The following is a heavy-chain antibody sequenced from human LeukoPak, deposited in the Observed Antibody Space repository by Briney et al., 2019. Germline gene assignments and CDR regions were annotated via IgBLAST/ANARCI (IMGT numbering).Heavy chain of an antibody. V-gene: IGHV4-30-4*01. D-gene: IGHD4-23*01. J-gene: IGHJ5*02. CDR3: ASAPSSYGGNRYAFDP. CDR2: IYYSGST. Sequence: SETLSLPRTVSVGSVSCGDYYWGWIRQTPGKVLEWVGYIYYSGSTYYNPSLKSRVTISVDTSKTQFSLKLSSVTAADADVYYCASAPSSYGGNRYAFDPWGQGTLVTVSS. CDR1: VGSVSCGDYY.